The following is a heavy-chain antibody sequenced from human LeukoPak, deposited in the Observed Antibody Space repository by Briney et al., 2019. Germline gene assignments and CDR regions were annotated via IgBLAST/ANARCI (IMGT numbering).Heavy chain of an antibody. CDR2: IYYSGST. CDR1: GGSISSGDYY. D-gene: IGHD3-10*01. Sequence: PSQTLSLTCTVSGGSISSGDYYWSWLRQPPGKGLEWIGYIYYSGSTYYNPSLKSRVTISVDTSKNQFSLKLSSVTAADTAVYYCARGLYYGSGSYYAPYYYYGMDVWGQGTTVTVSS. J-gene: IGHJ6*02. V-gene: IGHV4-30-4*01. CDR3: ARGLYYGSGSYYAPYYYYGMDV.